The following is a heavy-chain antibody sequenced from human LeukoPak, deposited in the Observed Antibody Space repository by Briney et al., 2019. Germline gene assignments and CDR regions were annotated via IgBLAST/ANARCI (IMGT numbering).Heavy chain of an antibody. CDR3: ARAPHYYGSGPYYFDY. V-gene: IGHV1-69*13. J-gene: IGHJ4*02. CDR1: GGTFSSYA. CDR2: IIPIFGTA. D-gene: IGHD3-10*01. Sequence: SVKVSCKASGGTFSSYAICWVRQAPGQGLEWMGGIIPIFGTANYAQKFQGRVTITADESTSTAYMELSSLRSEDTAVYYCARAPHYYGSGPYYFDYWGQGTLVTVSS.